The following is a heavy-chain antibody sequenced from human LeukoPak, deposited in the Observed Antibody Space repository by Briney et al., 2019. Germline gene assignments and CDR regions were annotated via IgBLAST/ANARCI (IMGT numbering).Heavy chain of an antibody. J-gene: IGHJ5*02. CDR1: GGSISSSSYY. V-gene: IGHV4-39*01. CDR2: IYYSGST. Sequence: SETLSLTCTVSGGSISSSSYYWGWIRQPPGKGLEWIGSIYYSGSTYYNPSLKSRVTISVDTSKNQFSLKLSSVTAADTAVYYCARPKSRGAHYDFWSGPNWFDPWGQGTLVTVSS. CDR3: ARPKSRGAHYDFWSGPNWFDP. D-gene: IGHD3-3*01.